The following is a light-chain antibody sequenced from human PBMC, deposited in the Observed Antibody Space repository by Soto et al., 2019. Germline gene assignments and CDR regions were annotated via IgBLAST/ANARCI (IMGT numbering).Light chain of an antibody. CDR3: HQYNNWPLT. CDR2: AAS. J-gene: IGKJ4*01. V-gene: IGKV3-15*01. CDR1: QSVSTN. Sequence: EVVVTQSPATLSVSPEVGVTLSCSASQSVSTNLAWYQQKPGQAPRHLIYAASTRVTDIPARFSGSGSGTEFTLTISSLQAEDLAVYYCHQYNNWPLTFGGGTKVEIK.